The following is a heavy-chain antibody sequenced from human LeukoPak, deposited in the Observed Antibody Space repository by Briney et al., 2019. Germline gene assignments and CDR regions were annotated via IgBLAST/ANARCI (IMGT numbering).Heavy chain of an antibody. Sequence: ASVKVSCKASGGTFSSYAISWVRQAPGQGLEWMGGIIPIFGTTNYAQKLQGRVTITADGSTSTAYMELSSLRSEDTAVYYCAKDRAWIQFWFWGQGTLVTVSS. V-gene: IGHV1-69*13. CDR2: IIPIFGTT. D-gene: IGHD5-18*01. CDR3: AKDRAWIQFWF. J-gene: IGHJ4*02. CDR1: GGTFSSYA.